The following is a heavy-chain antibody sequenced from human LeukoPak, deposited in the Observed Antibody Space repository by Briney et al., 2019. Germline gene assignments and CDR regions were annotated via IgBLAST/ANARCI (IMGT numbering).Heavy chain of an antibody. Sequence: GGSLRLSCAASGFTFSSYAMSWVRQAPGKGLEWVSSISSSSSYIYYADSVKGRFTISRDNAKNSLYLQMNSLRAEDTAVYYCARNSAGKSGYYFDYWGQGTLVTVSS. CDR1: GFTFSSYA. CDR3: ARNSAGKSGYYFDY. V-gene: IGHV3-21*01. D-gene: IGHD6-13*01. J-gene: IGHJ4*02. CDR2: ISSSSSYI.